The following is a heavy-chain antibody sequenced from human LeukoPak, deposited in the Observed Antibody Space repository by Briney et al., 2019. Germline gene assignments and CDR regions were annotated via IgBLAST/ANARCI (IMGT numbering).Heavy chain of an antibody. Sequence: GESLKISCKGSGYGFTTYWIGWVRQMPGKGLEWMGIIYPGDSDTRYSPSFQGQVTISADKSISTAYLQWSSLKASDTAMYYCARVPGYSYGHHYFDYWGQGTLVTVSS. D-gene: IGHD5-18*01. V-gene: IGHV5-51*01. CDR3: ARVPGYSYGHHYFDY. CDR1: GYGFTTYW. J-gene: IGHJ4*02. CDR2: IYPGDSDT.